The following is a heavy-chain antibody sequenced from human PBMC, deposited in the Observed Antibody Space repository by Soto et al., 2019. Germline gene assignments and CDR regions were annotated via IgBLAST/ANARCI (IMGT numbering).Heavy chain of an antibody. Sequence: GGSLRLSCAASGFSFSSYYMDWVRQAPGKGLEWVANIKQDGSEKYYVDSVKGRFTISRDNAKNSLYLQMNSLRAEDTAVYYCARDLLALVVGGTDPPPRWGQGTLVTVSS. CDR2: IKQDGSEK. CDR1: GFSFSSYY. CDR3: ARDLLALVVGGTDPPPR. J-gene: IGHJ4*02. D-gene: IGHD1-26*01. V-gene: IGHV3-7*01.